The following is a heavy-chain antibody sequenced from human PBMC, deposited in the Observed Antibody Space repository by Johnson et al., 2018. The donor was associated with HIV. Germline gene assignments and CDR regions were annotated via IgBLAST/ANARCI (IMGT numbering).Heavy chain of an antibody. Sequence: QEKLVESGGGVVQPGRSLRLSCAASGFTFSSYAMHWVRQAPGKGLEWVAVMWYDGSNKYYADSVKGRFTISRDNSKNTLYLQMNSLRAGDTAVYYCAKAYCPGCDAFDIWGQGTMVTVSS. V-gene: IGHV3-33*08. CDR2: MWYDGSNK. J-gene: IGHJ3*02. CDR3: AKAYCPGCDAFDI. D-gene: IGHD2-21*01. CDR1: GFTFSSYA.